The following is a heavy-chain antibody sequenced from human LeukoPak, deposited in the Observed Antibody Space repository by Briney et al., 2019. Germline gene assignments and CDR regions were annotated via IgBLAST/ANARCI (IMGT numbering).Heavy chain of an antibody. J-gene: IGHJ4*02. Sequence: SETLSLTCTVSGGSISSYYWSWIRQPPGKGLEWIGYIYYSGSTNYNPSLKSRVTISVDTSKNQFSLKLSSVTAADTAVYYCAREPLVGYFDYWGQGTLVTVPS. V-gene: IGHV4-59*01. CDR3: AREPLVGYFDY. CDR1: GGSISSYY. D-gene: IGHD1-26*01. CDR2: IYYSGST.